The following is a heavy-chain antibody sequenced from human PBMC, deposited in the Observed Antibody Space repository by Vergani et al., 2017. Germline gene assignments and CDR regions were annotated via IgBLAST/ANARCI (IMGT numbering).Heavy chain of an antibody. J-gene: IGHJ4*02. Sequence: VQLVESGGGVVQPGRSLRLSCAESGFTFSSYGMHWVRQAPGKGLEWVSAISGSGDSTYYADSVKGRFTISRDNSKNTLYLQMNSLRAEDTAVYYCAKDRSVYCSGGSCYSGTDYWGQGTLVTVSS. CDR1: GFTFSSYG. CDR2: ISGSGDST. V-gene: IGHV3-23*04. D-gene: IGHD2-15*01. CDR3: AKDRSVYCSGGSCYSGTDY.